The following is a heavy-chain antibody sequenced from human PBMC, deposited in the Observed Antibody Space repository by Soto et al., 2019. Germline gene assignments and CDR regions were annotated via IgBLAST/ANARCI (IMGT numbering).Heavy chain of an antibody. Sequence: EVQLVESGGGLVEPGGSLRLSCAASEFTFSTYTMNWLRWAPGRGLEWVSSISSSSTYVYYADSVRGRFTISRDNAKNSLSLQMNSLRAEDTAVYYCARTMTTITDPSFDYWGQGTLVTVSS. CDR2: ISSSSTYV. V-gene: IGHV3-21*01. CDR1: EFTFSTYT. D-gene: IGHD4-4*01. CDR3: ARTMTTITDPSFDY. J-gene: IGHJ4*02.